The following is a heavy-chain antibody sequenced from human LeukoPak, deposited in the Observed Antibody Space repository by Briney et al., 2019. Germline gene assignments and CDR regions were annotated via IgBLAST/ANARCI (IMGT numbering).Heavy chain of an antibody. Sequence: GGSLRLSCAASGFTFSSYWMHWVRQAPGKGLVWVSRINSDGSSTSYADSVKGRFTISRDNAKNTLYLQMNSLRAEDTAVYYCTTDHGFNYGSGSYYKTPQYWGQGTLVTVSS. CDR1: GFTFSSYW. CDR2: INSDGSST. D-gene: IGHD3-10*01. CDR3: TTDHGFNYGSGSYYKTPQY. J-gene: IGHJ4*02. V-gene: IGHV3-74*01.